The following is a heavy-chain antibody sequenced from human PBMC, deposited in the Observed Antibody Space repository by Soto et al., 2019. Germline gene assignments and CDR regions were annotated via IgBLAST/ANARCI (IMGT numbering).Heavy chain of an antibody. D-gene: IGHD1-7*01. Sequence: HGESLKISCKGSGYSFTSYWIGWVRQMPGKGREWMGIMYRGDSDTRYSPSFQGQVTISADKSISTPYLQWSSRKASDTATDYCARPEWSPLTGTSIYRFDCWGQGNLVTVS. CDR2: MYRGDSDT. J-gene: IGHJ4*02. CDR3: ARPEWSPLTGTSIYRFDC. V-gene: IGHV5-51*01. CDR1: GYSFTSYW.